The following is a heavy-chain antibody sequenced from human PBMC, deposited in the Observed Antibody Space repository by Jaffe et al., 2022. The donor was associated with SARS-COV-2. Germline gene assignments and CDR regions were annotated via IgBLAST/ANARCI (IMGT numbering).Heavy chain of an antibody. V-gene: IGHV3-53*02. CDR1: GLTVSSNY. CDR2: IYSGDST. J-gene: IGHJ6*03. Sequence: EVQLVETGGGLIQPGGSLRLSCAASGLTVSSNYMNWVRQAPGKGLEWVSAIYSGDSTYYADSVKGRFTISRDISKNTLYLQMNSLRAEDTAVYFCARLLRSGLPYSSYYMDVWGKGTTVTVSS. D-gene: IGHD5-12*01. CDR3: ARLLRSGLPYSSYYMDV.